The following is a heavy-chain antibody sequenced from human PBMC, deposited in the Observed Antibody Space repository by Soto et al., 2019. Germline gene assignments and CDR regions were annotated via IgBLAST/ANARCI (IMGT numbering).Heavy chain of an antibody. CDR1: EFRFGNYA. V-gene: IGHV3-23*01. CDR2: LSGSGTST. Sequence: VGSLRLSYAASEFRFGNYAMNWVRPAPGKGLEWVSGLSGSGTSTYYADSVKGRFTISRDNSGDTLFLQMNSLTADDTAVYYCAKATTNGGWFNPFDSWGQGALVTVSS. CDR3: AKATTNGGWFNPFDS. D-gene: IGHD6-19*01. J-gene: IGHJ4*02.